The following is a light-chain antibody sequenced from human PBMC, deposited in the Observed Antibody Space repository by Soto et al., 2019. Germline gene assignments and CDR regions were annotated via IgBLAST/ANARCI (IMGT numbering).Light chain of an antibody. V-gene: IGKV1-5*03. CDR2: KAS. CDR3: QQYKSYQLT. CDR1: QTISNW. Sequence: IQMTQSPSTLSASVGDRVTITCRASQTISNWLAWYQQRPGKAPKLLIYKASNLESGVPSRFSGSGSGTEFTLTISSLQPDDFGRYFCQQYKSYQLTFGGGTKVDIK. J-gene: IGKJ4*01.